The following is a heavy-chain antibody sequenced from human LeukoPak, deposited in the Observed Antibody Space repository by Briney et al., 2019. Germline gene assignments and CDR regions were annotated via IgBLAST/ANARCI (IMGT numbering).Heavy chain of an antibody. CDR3: ARGLYYDYVWGSSY. J-gene: IGHJ4*02. Sequence: GGSLRLSCAASGFTFSTYAMSWVRQAPGKGLEWVSTISSSGGSTYYAYSVKGRFTISRDNSKNTLYLQMNSLRSDDTAVYYCARGLYYDYVWGSSYWGQGTLVTVSS. CDR2: ISSSGGST. CDR1: GFTFSTYA. D-gene: IGHD3-16*01. V-gene: IGHV3-23*01.